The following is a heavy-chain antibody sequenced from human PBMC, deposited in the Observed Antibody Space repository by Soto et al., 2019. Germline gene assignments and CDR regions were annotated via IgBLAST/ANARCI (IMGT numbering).Heavy chain of an antibody. CDR1: GGSFSSYA. J-gene: IGHJ5*02. Sequence: SVKVCCKATGGSFSSYAINWVRQAPGQGLEWMGRIIPLFGTANYAQRFQGRVTITADESTSTAYMELSSLRSEDTAVYYCARDPDCISTSCLVGWFDPWGQGTLVTVSS. CDR3: ARDPDCISTSCLVGWFDP. D-gene: IGHD2-2*01. V-gene: IGHV1-69*13. CDR2: IIPLFGTA.